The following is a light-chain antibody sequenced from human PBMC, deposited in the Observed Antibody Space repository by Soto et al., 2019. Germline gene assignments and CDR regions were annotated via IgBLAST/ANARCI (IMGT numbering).Light chain of an antibody. V-gene: IGLV1-40*01. J-gene: IGLJ1*01. Sequence: QSVRTQPPSVSGAPGQRVTISCTGSSSNIGAGYDVHWYHQVPGTAPKLLVSTDNHRPSGVPDRLSASKSGASASLAITGLQAEDEAHYYCQSYDKTLTAYVFGTGTKVTVL. CDR2: TDN. CDR3: QSYDKTLTAYV. CDR1: SSNIGAGYD.